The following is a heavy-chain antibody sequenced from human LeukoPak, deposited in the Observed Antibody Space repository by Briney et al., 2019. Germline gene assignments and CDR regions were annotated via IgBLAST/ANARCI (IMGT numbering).Heavy chain of an antibody. V-gene: IGHV3-33*01. CDR2: IWYNETNK. J-gene: IGHJ4*01. D-gene: IGHD3-22*01. CDR1: GFTFSDFG. Sequence: GGSLRLSCAASGFTFSDFGTHWVRQAPGKGLEWVALIWYNETNKYYTDSVKGRFIISRDSSKNTLYLQMNSLRADDTAVYYCAGDSLYSYNCSYYYLRYFDYWGHGTLVTVSS. CDR3: AGDSLYSYNCSYYYLRYFDY.